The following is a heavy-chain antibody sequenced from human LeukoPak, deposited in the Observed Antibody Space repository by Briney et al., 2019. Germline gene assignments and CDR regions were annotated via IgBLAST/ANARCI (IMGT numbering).Heavy chain of an antibody. CDR3: ARIMVRGVIITPPSLDY. CDR1: GFTVSSNY. Sequence: GGSLRLSCAASGFTVSSNYMSWVRQAPGKGLEWVSAISGSGGSTYYADSVKGRFTISRDNSKNTLYLQMNSLRAEDTAVYYCARIMVRGVIITPPSLDYWGQGTLVTVSS. D-gene: IGHD3-10*01. CDR2: ISGSGGST. J-gene: IGHJ4*02. V-gene: IGHV3-23*01.